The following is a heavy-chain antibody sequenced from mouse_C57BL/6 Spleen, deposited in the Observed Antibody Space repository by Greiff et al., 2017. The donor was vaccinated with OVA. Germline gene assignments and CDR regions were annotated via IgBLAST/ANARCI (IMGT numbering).Heavy chain of an antibody. J-gene: IGHJ2*01. CDR3: ARSGGLITTVVATPYYFDY. V-gene: IGHV1-81*01. D-gene: IGHD1-1*01. CDR1: GYTFTSYG. CDR2: IYPRSGNT. Sequence: QVQLQQSGAELARPGASVKLSCKASGYTFTSYGISWVKQRTGQGLEWIGEIYPRSGNTYYNEKFKGKATLTADKSSSTAYMELRSLTSEDSAVYFCARSGGLITTVVATPYYFDYWGQGTTLTVSS.